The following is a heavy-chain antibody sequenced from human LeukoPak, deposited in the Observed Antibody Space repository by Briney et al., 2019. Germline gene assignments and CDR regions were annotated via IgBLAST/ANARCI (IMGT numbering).Heavy chain of an antibody. Sequence: SETLSLTCAVSGGSISSGGYSWSWIRQPPGKGLEWIGYIYHSGSTYYNPSLKSRVTISVDTSKNQFSLKLSSVTAADTAVYYCARGNTAMVYYFDYWGQGTLVTVSS. V-gene: IGHV4-30-2*01. J-gene: IGHJ4*02. CDR2: IYHSGST. D-gene: IGHD5-18*01. CDR1: GGSISSGGYS. CDR3: ARGNTAMVYYFDY.